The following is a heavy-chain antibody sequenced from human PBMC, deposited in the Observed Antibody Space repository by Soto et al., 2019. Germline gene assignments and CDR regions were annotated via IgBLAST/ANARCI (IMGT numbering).Heavy chain of an antibody. D-gene: IGHD5-18*01. CDR2: ISGSGGST. Sequence: EVPLLESGGGLVQPGGSLRLSCAASGFTFSSYAMSWVRQAPGKGLEWVSAISGSGGSTYYADSVKGRFTISRDNSKNTLYLQMNSLRAEDTAVYYCARVDTAMVCFDYWGQGTLVTVSS. V-gene: IGHV3-23*01. J-gene: IGHJ4*02. CDR1: GFTFSSYA. CDR3: ARVDTAMVCFDY.